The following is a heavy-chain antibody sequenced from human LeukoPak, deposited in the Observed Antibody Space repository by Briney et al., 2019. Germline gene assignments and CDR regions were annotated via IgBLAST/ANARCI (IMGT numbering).Heavy chain of an antibody. Sequence: GGSLRLSCAGSGFTYNSYWMSWARQAPGKGLEWVANVNQDGSEKYYVDSVKGRFTISRDNAKNSLYLQMNSLRAEDTALYYCAREWQQLMPSWGQGTLVTVSS. CDR2: VNQDGSEK. CDR3: AREWQQLMPS. CDR1: GFTYNSYW. V-gene: IGHV3-7*01. J-gene: IGHJ5*02. D-gene: IGHD6-13*01.